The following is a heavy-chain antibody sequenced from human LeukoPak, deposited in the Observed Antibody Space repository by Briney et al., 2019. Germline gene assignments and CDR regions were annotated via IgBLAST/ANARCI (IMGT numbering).Heavy chain of an antibody. CDR2: INAGDGNT. CDR1: GHTFTSYA. V-gene: IGHV1-3*01. Sequence: GASVKVSCKASGHTFTSYAMHWVRQAPGQRLEWMGWINAGDGNTKYSQKFQGRVTFTRDTSASTAYMELSSLRSEDTAAYYCARESQFYFYYCGMDVWGKGTTVTVSS. D-gene: IGHD5-24*01. CDR3: ARESQFYFYYCGMDV. J-gene: IGHJ6*04.